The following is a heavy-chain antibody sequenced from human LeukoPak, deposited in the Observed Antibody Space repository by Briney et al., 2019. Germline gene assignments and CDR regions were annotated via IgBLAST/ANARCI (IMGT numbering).Heavy chain of an antibody. CDR2: IIPIFGTA. Sequence: GASVKVSCKASGGTFSSYAISWVRQAPGQGLEWMGGIIPIFGTANYAQNFQGRVTITADESTNTAYMELSSLRSEDTAVYYCARGVDYDFWSGYFAYWFDPWGQGTLVTVSS. J-gene: IGHJ5*02. D-gene: IGHD3-3*01. CDR1: GGTFSSYA. V-gene: IGHV1-69*13. CDR3: ARGVDYDFWSGYFAYWFDP.